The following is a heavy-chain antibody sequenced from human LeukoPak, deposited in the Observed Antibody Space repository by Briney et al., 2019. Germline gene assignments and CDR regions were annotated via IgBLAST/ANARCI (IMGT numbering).Heavy chain of an antibody. Sequence: RGGSLRLSCAASGFTFSGYSMNWVRQAPGKGLEWVSYISSGSSTINYADSVKGRFTISRDNAKNSLSLQMNSLRAEDTAVYYCARIVVDSRGWYHFDYWGQGTLVTVSS. CDR3: ARIVVDSRGWYHFDY. J-gene: IGHJ4*02. CDR2: ISSGSSTI. D-gene: IGHD6-19*01. CDR1: GFTFSGYS. V-gene: IGHV3-48*04.